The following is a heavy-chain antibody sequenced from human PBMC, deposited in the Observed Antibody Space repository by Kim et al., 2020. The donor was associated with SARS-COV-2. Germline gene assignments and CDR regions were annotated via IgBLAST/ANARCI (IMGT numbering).Heavy chain of an antibody. CDR2: ISGSGGST. D-gene: IGHD5-12*01. V-gene: IGHV3-23*01. J-gene: IGHJ4*02. Sequence: GGSLRLSCAASGFTFSSYAMSWVRQAPGKGLEWVSAISGSGGSTYYADSVKGRFTISRDNSKNTLYLQMNSLRAEDTAVYYCAKVGIYSFHFSGYDFFDYWCQGTLVTVSS. CDR3: AKVGIYSFHFSGYDFFDY. CDR1: GFTFSSYA.